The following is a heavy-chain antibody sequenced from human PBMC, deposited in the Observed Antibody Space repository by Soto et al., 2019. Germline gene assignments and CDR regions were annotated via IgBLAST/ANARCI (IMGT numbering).Heavy chain of an antibody. CDR1: GGSIRSYY. Sequence: SETLSLTCSVSGGSIRSYYWSWIRQSPEKGLEWIGYFYHSGNSNYNPSLKSRVTISVDTSKNQLSLSLRSVTAADTAVYFCARISYVATHGYVNGGLDVWGQGTTVTVSS. CDR3: ARISYVATHGYVNGGLDV. V-gene: IGHV4-59*01. D-gene: IGHD3-16*01. J-gene: IGHJ6*02. CDR2: FYHSGNS.